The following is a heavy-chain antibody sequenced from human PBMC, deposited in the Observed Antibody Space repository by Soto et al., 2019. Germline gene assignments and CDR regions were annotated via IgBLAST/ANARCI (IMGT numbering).Heavy chain of an antibody. J-gene: IGHJ5*02. Sequence: EVQLLESGGGLVQPGGSLRLSCAASGFTFSSYAMSWVRQAPGKGLELVSAISGSGGSTYYADSVKGQFTISRDNFKNTLYLQMNSLRAEDTAVYYCAKDLTAAAGRRWFDPWGQGTLVTVSS. V-gene: IGHV3-23*01. CDR2: ISGSGGST. CDR3: AKDLTAAAGRRWFDP. CDR1: GFTFSSYA. D-gene: IGHD6-13*01.